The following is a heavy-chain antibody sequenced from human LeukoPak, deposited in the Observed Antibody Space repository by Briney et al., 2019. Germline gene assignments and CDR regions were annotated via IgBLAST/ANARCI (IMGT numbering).Heavy chain of an antibody. CDR2: IASSSDSI. D-gene: IGHD3-22*01. CDR3: ATYRSGY. CDR1: GFTFIGYT. J-gene: IGHJ4*02. Sequence: GGSLRLSCVGSGFTFIGYTMNWVRQAPGKGLEWVSSIASSSDSIHYADSVQGRFTISRDNARNSLYPQMNSLRAEDTAIYYCATYRSGYWGQGTLVTVSS. V-gene: IGHV3-21*01.